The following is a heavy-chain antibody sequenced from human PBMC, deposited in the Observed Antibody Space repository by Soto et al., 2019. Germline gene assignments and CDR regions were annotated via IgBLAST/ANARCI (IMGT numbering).Heavy chain of an antibody. CDR1: GFTFGDYA. CDR3: TREVYGSGHDAFDI. CDR2: IRSKAYGGTT. Sequence: PGGALRLSCTASGFTFGDYAMSWFRQAPGKGLEWVGFIRSKAYGGTTEYAASVKGRFTISRDDSKSIAYLQMNSLKTEDTAVYYCTREVYGSGHDAFDIWGQGTMVTVSS. D-gene: IGHD3-10*01. J-gene: IGHJ3*02. V-gene: IGHV3-49*03.